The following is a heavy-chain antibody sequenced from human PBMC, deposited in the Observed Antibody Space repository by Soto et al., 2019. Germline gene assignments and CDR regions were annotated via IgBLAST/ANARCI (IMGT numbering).Heavy chain of an antibody. V-gene: IGHV3-15*07. D-gene: IGHD2-15*01. Sequence: EVQLVESGGGLGKPGGSLRLSCEASGLTFTNAWMTWVRQAPGKGLEWVGSIKSKTGGGTIECAAPVKGRFSILRDDSRNTLYLQMNRLNTEDTAVYYCVNSGYSQGVDVWGQGTTVIVSS. CDR1: GLTFTNAW. CDR2: IKSKTGGGTI. J-gene: IGHJ6*02. CDR3: VNSGYSQGVDV.